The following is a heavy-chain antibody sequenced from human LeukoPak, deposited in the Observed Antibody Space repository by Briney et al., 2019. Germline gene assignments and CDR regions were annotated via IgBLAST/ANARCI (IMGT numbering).Heavy chain of an antibody. Sequence: PSETLSLTCTVSGGSISSSSYYWGWIRQPPGKGLEWIGSIYYSGSTYYNPSLKSRVTISVDTSKNQFSLKLSSVTAADTAVYYCARFRTAMQLWKGYYFDYWGQGTLVTVSS. D-gene: IGHD5-18*01. CDR2: IYYSGST. CDR3: ARFRTAMQLWKGYYFDY. V-gene: IGHV4-39*07. CDR1: GGSISSSSYY. J-gene: IGHJ4*02.